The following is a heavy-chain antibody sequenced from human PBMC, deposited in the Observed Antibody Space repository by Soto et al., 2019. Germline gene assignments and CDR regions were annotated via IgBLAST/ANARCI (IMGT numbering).Heavy chain of an antibody. CDR1: GFTFSSYA. CDR2: ISGSGGST. CDR3: AKDLRRRPRDYYYGMDV. D-gene: IGHD1-1*01. Sequence: GGSLRLSCAASGFTFSSYAMSWVSQAPGKGLEWVSAISGSGGSTYYADSVKGRFTISRDNSKNTLYLQMNSLRAEDTAVYYCAKDLRRRPRDYYYGMDVWGQGTTVTVSS. V-gene: IGHV3-23*01. J-gene: IGHJ6*02.